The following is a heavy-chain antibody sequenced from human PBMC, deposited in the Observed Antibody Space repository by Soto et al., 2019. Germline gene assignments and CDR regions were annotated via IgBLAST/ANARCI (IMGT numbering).Heavy chain of an antibody. CDR1: GGSVSSGLYY. CDR2: IYYSGST. Sequence: QVQLQESGPGLVKPSQTLSLTCTVSGGSVSSGLYYWSWIRQHPGKGLEWIGYIYYSGSTYYNPSLKSRVFISVDTSNNQFSLKLSSVTAADTAVYYCARDPKRTISAPAIWGQGTMVTVSS. CDR3: ARDPKRTISAPAI. J-gene: IGHJ3*02. V-gene: IGHV4-31*03. D-gene: IGHD3-3*01.